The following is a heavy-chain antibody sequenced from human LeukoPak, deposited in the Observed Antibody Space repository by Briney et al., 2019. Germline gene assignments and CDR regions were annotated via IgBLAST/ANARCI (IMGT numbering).Heavy chain of an antibody. Sequence: SETLSLTCAVSGGSISRYYWNWIRQPPGKGLEWIGYIFYSGSTSYNPSLKSRVTISVDTSKNQFSLKLSSVTAADTAVYYCARGRASGDFWSGYYRNRYYFDYWGQGTLVTVSS. CDR2: IFYSGST. CDR1: GGSISRYY. V-gene: IGHV4-59*12. J-gene: IGHJ4*02. CDR3: ARGRASGDFWSGYYRNRYYFDY. D-gene: IGHD3-3*01.